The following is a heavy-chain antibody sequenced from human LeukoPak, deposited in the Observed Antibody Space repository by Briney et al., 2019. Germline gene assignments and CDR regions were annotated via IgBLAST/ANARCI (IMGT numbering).Heavy chain of an antibody. CDR2: ISGTGDIT. Sequence: PGGSLRLSCVASGFTFSDYAMSWVRQAPGKGLEWVSSISGTGDITYYVDSVKGRFTISRDNSKNTVYLQMSSLRADDTAVYYCVQASYRPYSGSWYGDWGQGTLVTVSS. D-gene: IGHD6-13*01. V-gene: IGHV3-23*01. CDR1: GFTFSDYA. J-gene: IGHJ4*02. CDR3: VQASYRPYSGSWYGD.